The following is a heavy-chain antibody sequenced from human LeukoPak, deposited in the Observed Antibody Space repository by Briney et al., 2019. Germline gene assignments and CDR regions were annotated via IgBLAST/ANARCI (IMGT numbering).Heavy chain of an antibody. J-gene: IGHJ4*02. D-gene: IGHD3-3*01. V-gene: IGHV3-23*01. CDR1: GFTFSSDA. CDR2: ISGSGGST. CDR3: GGIFGVVSNFDY. Sequence: GGSLRLSCAASGFTFSSDAMSWVRQAPGKGLEWVSAISGSGGSTYYADSVKGRFTISRDNSKNTLYLQMNSLRAEDTAVYYCGGIFGVVSNFDYWGQGTLVTVSS.